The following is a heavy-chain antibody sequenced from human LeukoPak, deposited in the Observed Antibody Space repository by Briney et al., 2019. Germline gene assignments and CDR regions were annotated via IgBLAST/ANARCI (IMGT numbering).Heavy chain of an antibody. V-gene: IGHV4-4*07. CDR2: IYTSGST. J-gene: IGHJ4*02. D-gene: IGHD3-10*01. CDR3: ARDVLLWFGESPQYYFDY. Sequence: PSETLSLTCTVSGGSISSYYWSWIRQPAGKGLEWIGRIYTSGSTNYNPSLKSRVTMSVDTSKNQFSLKLSSVTAADTAVYYCARDVLLWFGESPQYYFDYWGQGTLVTVSS. CDR1: GGSISSYY.